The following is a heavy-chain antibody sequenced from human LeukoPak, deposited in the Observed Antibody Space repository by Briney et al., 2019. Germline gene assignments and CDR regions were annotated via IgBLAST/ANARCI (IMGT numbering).Heavy chain of an antibody. CDR3: ARPSIPSAAASALDI. J-gene: IGHJ3*02. CDR1: GGSIGTYY. D-gene: IGHD2-2*01. Sequence: SETLSLTCSVSGGSIGTYYWTWIRQPPGKGLEWIGYIFYTGSTNYNPSLKSRATMSVDTSKNQVSLKMTSVTVADTAVYYCARPSIPSAAASALDIWGQGTMVTVSS. CDR2: IFYTGST. V-gene: IGHV4-59*08.